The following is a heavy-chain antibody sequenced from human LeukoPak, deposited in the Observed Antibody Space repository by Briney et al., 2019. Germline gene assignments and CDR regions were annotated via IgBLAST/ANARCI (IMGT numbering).Heavy chain of an antibody. J-gene: IGHJ4*02. D-gene: IGHD3-22*01. CDR2: ISSSSRTI. Sequence: ISSSSRTIYYADSVKGRFTISRDNAKNSLYLQMNSLRAEDTAVYYCAREQHYYDSSGYDYWGQGTLVTVSS. CDR3: AREQHYYDSSGYDY. V-gene: IGHV3-48*01.